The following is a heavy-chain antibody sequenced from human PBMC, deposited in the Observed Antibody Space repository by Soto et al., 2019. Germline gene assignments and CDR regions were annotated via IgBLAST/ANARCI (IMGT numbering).Heavy chain of an antibody. CDR2: ISSSSTTI. CDR3: LRVTETSASCPEY. CDR1: GFTFSSYS. Sequence: GSLRLSCVVTGFTFSSYSMNWVRQAPGKGLEWVSHISSSSTTIYYADSVKGRFTISRDNAKNSLYLQMNSLRDEDTAVYYCLRVTETSASCPEYWGQGTPVTGSS. V-gene: IGHV3-48*02. D-gene: IGHD2-2*01. J-gene: IGHJ4*02.